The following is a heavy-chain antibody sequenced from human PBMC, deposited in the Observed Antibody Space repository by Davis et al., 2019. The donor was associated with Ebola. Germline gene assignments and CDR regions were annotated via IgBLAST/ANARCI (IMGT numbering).Heavy chain of an antibody. CDR3: ARVPGRYYFDY. J-gene: IGHJ4*02. V-gene: IGHV3-74*01. D-gene: IGHD1-14*01. CDR1: GFTFSSYW. CDR2: INSDGSST. Sequence: HTGGSLRPSCAPSGFTFSSYWMHWVRQAPGKGLVWVSRINSDGSSTSYADSVKGRFTISRDNAKNTLYLQMNSLRAEDTAVYYCARVPGRYYFDYWGQGTLVTVSS.